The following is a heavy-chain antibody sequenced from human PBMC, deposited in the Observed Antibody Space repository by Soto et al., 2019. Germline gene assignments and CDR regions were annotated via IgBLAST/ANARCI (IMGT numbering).Heavy chain of an antibody. Sequence: GGSLRLSCAASGFTFSDYYMSWIRQAPGKGLEWVSYISSSGSTIYYADSVKGRFTISRDNAKNSLYLQMNSLRAEDTAVYYCARVDYGDYYYYMDVWGKGTTVTVSS. D-gene: IGHD4-17*01. CDR3: ARVDYGDYYYYMDV. CDR1: GFTFSDYY. V-gene: IGHV3-11*01. J-gene: IGHJ6*03. CDR2: ISSSGSTI.